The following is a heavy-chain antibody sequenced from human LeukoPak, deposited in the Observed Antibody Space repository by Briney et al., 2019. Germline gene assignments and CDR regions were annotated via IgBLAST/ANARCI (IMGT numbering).Heavy chain of an antibody. CDR2: IKSKTDGGTT. V-gene: IGHV3-15*01. Sequence: GGSLRLSCAASGFTFSYAWMSWVRQAPGKGLEWVGRIKSKTDGGTTNYAAPVKGRFTISRDDSKNTLYLQMNSLRAEDTAVYYCARMTAAAGTTGGDYFDHWGQGTLVTVSS. CDR1: GFTFSYAW. D-gene: IGHD6-13*01. J-gene: IGHJ4*02. CDR3: ARMTAAAGTTGGDYFDH.